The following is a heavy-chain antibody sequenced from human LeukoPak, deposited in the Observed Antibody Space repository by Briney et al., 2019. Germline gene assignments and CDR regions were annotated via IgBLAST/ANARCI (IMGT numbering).Heavy chain of an antibody. CDR2: INHSGST. CDR1: GGSISSSSYY. D-gene: IGHD4-17*01. Sequence: SETLSLTCTVSGGSISSSSYYWSWIRQPPGKGLEWIGEINHSGSTNYNPSLKSRVTISVDTSKNQFSLKLSSVTAADTAVYYCARGRYGVYDYWGQGTLVTVSS. J-gene: IGHJ4*02. CDR3: ARGRYGVYDY. V-gene: IGHV4-39*07.